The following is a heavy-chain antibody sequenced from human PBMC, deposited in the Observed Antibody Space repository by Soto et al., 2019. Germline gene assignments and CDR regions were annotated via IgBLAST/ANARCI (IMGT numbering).Heavy chain of an antibody. CDR3: AREGDYDILTGYYSFGMDV. D-gene: IGHD3-9*01. J-gene: IGHJ6*02. Sequence: ESGGGLVKPGGSLRLSCAASGFTFSSYSMNWVRQAPGKGLEWVSSISSSSSYIYYADSVKGRFTISRDNAKNSLYLQMNSLRAEDTAVYYCAREGDYDILTGYYSFGMDVWGQGTTVTVSS. CDR1: GFTFSSYS. V-gene: IGHV3-21*01. CDR2: ISSSSSYI.